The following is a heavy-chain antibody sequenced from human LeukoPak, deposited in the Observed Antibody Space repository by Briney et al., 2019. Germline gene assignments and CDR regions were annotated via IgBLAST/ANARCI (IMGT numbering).Heavy chain of an antibody. Sequence: SGTLSLTCSVYGGSISSSNLWSWVRQPPRKGLERIGEIYHSGSTYYNPSLKSRVTISVDTSKNQFSLKLSSVTAADTAVYYCVRVARLYGDPSYFDYWGLGTLVTVSS. D-gene: IGHD4-17*01. V-gene: IGHV4-4*02. CDR2: IYHSGST. CDR1: GGSISSSNL. J-gene: IGHJ4*02. CDR3: VRVARLYGDPSYFDY.